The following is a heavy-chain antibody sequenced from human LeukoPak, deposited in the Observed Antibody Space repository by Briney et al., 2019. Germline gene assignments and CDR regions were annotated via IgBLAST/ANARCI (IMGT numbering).Heavy chain of an antibody. CDR1: GGSISSYY. D-gene: IGHD2-2*02. Sequence: SETLSLTCTVSGGSISSYYWSWIRQPPGKGLEWIGYIYYSWSTIYNPSLESRRTISLDTSKNQFSLKLSSVAAADTAVYYCARGPIALYEHWFDPWGRGPVVTVSS. CDR2: IYYSWST. V-gene: IGHV4-59*01. J-gene: IGHJ5*02. CDR3: ARGPIALYEHWFDP.